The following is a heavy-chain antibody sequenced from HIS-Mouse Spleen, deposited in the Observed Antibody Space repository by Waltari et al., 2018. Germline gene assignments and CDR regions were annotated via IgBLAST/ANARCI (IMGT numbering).Heavy chain of an antibody. D-gene: IGHD6-13*01. CDR3: AREIPYSSSWYDWYFDL. J-gene: IGHJ2*01. Sequence: QLQLQESGPGLVKPSETLSLTCPVSGGSTSSSSYYWGGLRQPQGEGLEWIGSIYYSGGTYYNPSLKSRVTISVDTSKNQFSLKLSSVTAADTAVYYCAREIPYSSSWYDWYFDLWGRGTLVTVSS. V-gene: IGHV4-39*07. CDR1: GGSTSSSSYY. CDR2: IYYSGGT.